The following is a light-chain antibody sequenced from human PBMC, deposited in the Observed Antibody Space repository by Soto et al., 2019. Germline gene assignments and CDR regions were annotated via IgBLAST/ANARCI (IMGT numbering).Light chain of an antibody. J-gene: IGKJ5*01. CDR2: GES. CDR1: QSVSNNY. CDR3: QQYGSSGT. Sequence: EIVLTQSPGTLSLSPGERATLSCRASQSVSNNYLAWYQQKPGQAPRLLIYGESNRATGTPDRFSGSGSGTDFTLTISRLEPEDFAVYYCQQYGSSGTFGQGTRLEIK. V-gene: IGKV3-20*01.